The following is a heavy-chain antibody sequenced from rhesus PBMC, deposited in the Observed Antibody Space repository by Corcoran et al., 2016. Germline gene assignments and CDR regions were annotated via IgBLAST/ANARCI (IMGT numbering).Heavy chain of an antibody. D-gene: IGHD6-25*01. J-gene: IGHJ4*01. CDR1: GDSFSRHW. CDR3: ARAAGGADGPFFDP. CDR2: IAGETGNT. V-gene: IGHV4-80*01. Sequence: QVQLQESGPGLVRPSETLSLTCAVSGDSFSRHWWRWIRHPPGQGREWIGEIAGETGNTKGNPSLKRRVNISKDASKRQLALRLTSRTAADTAVFYCARAAGGADGPFFDPWGQGVLVTVSS.